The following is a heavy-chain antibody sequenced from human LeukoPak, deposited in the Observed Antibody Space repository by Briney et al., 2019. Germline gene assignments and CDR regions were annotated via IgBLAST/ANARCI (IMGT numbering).Heavy chain of an antibody. D-gene: IGHD1-20*01. V-gene: IGHV4-34*01. Sequence: PSETLSLTCAVYGESLSGYYWTWIRQPPGKGLEWIGEIDHIGRSKYNPSLKSRVALSVDRSKNQFSLKLSSVTAADTAVYYCARLIIVTGSRFDYWGQGTLVTVSS. CDR1: GESLSGYY. CDR3: ARLIIVTGSRFDY. J-gene: IGHJ4*02. CDR2: IDHIGRS.